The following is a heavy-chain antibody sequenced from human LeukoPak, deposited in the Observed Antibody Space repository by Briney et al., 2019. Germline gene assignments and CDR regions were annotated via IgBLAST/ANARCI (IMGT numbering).Heavy chain of an antibody. V-gene: IGHV3-21*01. J-gene: IGHJ4*02. CDR2: ISRSSDYI. CDR3: ARVPGDY. CDR1: GFSFSSYS. Sequence: GGSLTLSCAASGFSFSSYSMNWVRQAPGKGLEWVSSISRSSDYIYYADSVKGRFTISRDNAKNSLYLQMNSLRAEDTAVYYCARVPGDYWGQGTLVTVSS.